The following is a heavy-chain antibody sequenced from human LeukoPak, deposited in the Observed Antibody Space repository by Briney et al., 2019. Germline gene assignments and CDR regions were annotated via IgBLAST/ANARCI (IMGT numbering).Heavy chain of an antibody. CDR1: GFTFSSYA. CDR3: ANVASSSWYQRGYYYGMDV. Sequence: GGSLRLSCAASGFTFSSYAMSWVRQAPGKGLEWVSAISGSGGSTYYADSVKGRFTISRDNSKNTLYLQMNSLRAEDTAVYYRANVASSSWYQRGYYYGMDVWGQGTTVTVSS. CDR2: ISGSGGST. J-gene: IGHJ6*02. V-gene: IGHV3-23*01. D-gene: IGHD6-13*01.